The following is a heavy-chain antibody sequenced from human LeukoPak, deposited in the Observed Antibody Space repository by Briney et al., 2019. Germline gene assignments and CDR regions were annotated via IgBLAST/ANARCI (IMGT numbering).Heavy chain of an antibody. D-gene: IGHD5-12*01. Sequence: ASVKVSCKASGYTFTGYYMHWVRQAPGQGLEWMGWINPNSGGTNYAQKFQGRVTVTRDTSISTAYMELSRLRSDDTAVYYCASGGPLEREIVLFFSDFWGQGTLVTVSS. CDR3: ASGGPLEREIVLFFSDF. CDR2: INPNSGGT. J-gene: IGHJ4*02. V-gene: IGHV1-2*02. CDR1: GYTFTGYY.